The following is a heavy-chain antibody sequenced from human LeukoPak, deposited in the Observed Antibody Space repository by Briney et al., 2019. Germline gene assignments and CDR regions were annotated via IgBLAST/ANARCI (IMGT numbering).Heavy chain of an antibody. CDR2: INAGNGNT. CDR1: GYTFTIYA. V-gene: IGHV1-3*01. J-gene: IGHJ6*04. D-gene: IGHD6-13*01. Sequence: GASVKVSFKASGYTFTIYAMHWVRQAPGQRLEWMGWINAGNGNTKYSQKFQGRVTITRDTSASTAYMELSSLRSEDTAVYYCARGSSSWYPPYYYGMDVWGKGTTVTVSS. CDR3: ARGSSSWYPPYYYGMDV.